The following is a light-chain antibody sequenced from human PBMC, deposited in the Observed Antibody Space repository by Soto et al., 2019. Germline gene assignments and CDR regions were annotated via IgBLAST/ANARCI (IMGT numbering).Light chain of an antibody. V-gene: IGKV3-20*01. J-gene: IGKJ1*01. Sequence: EIVLTQSPATLSLSPGERATLSYSCSQSVSSYLAWYQQKPGQAPRLLIYGASTRATGIPDRFSGSGSATDFTLTISRLETEDSAVYYCQQYGSSHTWTFGHGTQVDIK. CDR2: GAS. CDR3: QQYGSSHTWT. CDR1: QSVSSY.